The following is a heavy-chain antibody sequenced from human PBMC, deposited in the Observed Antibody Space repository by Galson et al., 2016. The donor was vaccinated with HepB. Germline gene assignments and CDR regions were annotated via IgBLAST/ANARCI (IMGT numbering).Heavy chain of an antibody. J-gene: IGHJ5*02. CDR1: GYTFTIHA. CDR2: VNAGNGKT. V-gene: IGHV1-3*01. D-gene: IGHD3-9*01. Sequence: SVKVSCKASGYTFTIHAIHWVRQAPGQRLEWMGWVNAGNGKTKYSQHFQGRLSIIRDTSASTAYMELSSLTSEDTAVYYCARQRTYDTLTAYPDDGGWFDPWGQGTLVTVSS. CDR3: ARQRTYDTLTAYPDDGGWFDP.